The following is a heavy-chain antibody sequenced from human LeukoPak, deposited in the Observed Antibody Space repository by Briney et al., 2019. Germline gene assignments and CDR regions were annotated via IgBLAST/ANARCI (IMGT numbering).Heavy chain of an antibody. CDR1: GGTFSSYA. V-gene: IGHV1-69*06. D-gene: IGHD2-15*01. CDR3: ARQEYCSGGSCYPGVGY. J-gene: IGHJ4*02. CDR2: IIPIFGTA. Sequence: ASVKVSCKASGGTFSSYAISWVRQAPGQGLEWMGGIIPIFGTANYAQKFQGRVTITADKSTSTAYMELSSLRSEDTAVYYCARQEYCSGGSCYPGVGYWGQGTLVAVSS.